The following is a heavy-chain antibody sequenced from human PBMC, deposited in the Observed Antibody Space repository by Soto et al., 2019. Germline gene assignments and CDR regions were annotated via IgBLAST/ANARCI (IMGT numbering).Heavy chain of an antibody. CDR1: GFTFSSYG. D-gene: IGHD3-16*01. Sequence: QLVESGGGVVQPGRSLRLSCAASGFTFSSYGMHWVRQAPGKGLEWVAVIWYDGRNEYYADSVKGRFTISRDNSKNTLYLQMNSLRAEDTAVYYCVRDLLYDSPVDCWGQGTLVTVST. V-gene: IGHV3-33*01. CDR2: IWYDGRNE. CDR3: VRDLLYDSPVDC. J-gene: IGHJ4*02.